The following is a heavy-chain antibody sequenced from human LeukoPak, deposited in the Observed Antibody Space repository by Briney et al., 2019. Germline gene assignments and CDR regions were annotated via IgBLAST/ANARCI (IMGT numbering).Heavy chain of an antibody. V-gene: IGHV3-21*01. CDR1: GFTFSSYS. D-gene: IGHD1-26*01. CDR3: ARDRTWYTIVGATMTEFDS. CDR2: ISSSSSYI. J-gene: IGHJ4*02. Sequence: GGSLRLSCAASGFTFSSYSMNWVRQAPGKGLEWVSSISSSSSYIHYADSVKGRFTISRDNAKNSLYLQMNSLRAEDTAVYYCARDRTWYTIVGATMTEFDSWGQGTLVTVSS.